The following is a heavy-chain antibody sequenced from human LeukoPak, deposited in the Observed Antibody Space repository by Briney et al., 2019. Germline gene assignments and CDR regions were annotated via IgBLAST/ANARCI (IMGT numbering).Heavy chain of an antibody. CDR1: GGSISSGGYY. CDR2: IYYSGST. V-gene: IGHV4-31*03. J-gene: IGHJ4*02. D-gene: IGHD2-21*02. CDR3: ARSPRDWPYFDY. Sequence: PSQTLSLTCTVSGGSISSGGYYWSWIRQHPGKGLEWIGYIYYSGSTYYNPSLKSRVTISVDTSKNQFSLKLGSVTAADTAVYYCARSPRDWPYFDYWGQGTLVTVSS.